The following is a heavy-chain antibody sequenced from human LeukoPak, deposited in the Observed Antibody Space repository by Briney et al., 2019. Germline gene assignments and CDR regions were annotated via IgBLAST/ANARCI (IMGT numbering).Heavy chain of an antibody. J-gene: IGHJ6*02. CDR2: IVVGSGNT. V-gene: IGHV1-58*01. Sequence: SVKVSCKASGFTFTSSAVQWVRQARGQRLEWIGWIVVGSGNTNYTQKFQERVTITRDMSTSTAYMELSSLRSEDTAVYYCAADGAEWGGSCYFPNHYYYRMDVWGQGTTVTVSS. CDR3: AADGAEWGGSCYFPNHYYYRMDV. D-gene: IGHD2-15*01. CDR1: GFTFTSSA.